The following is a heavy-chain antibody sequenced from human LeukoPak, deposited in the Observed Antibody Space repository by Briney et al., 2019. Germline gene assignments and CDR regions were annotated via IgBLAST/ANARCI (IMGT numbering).Heavy chain of an antibody. Sequence: GGSLRLFCTTSGFTFSTYAMHGVRQAPGKGVEGVASIRNDGTNKNHVDSVKGRFTISRDNSKTTLFLQMDSLRPEDTAIYYCAKSWSGYYHYYMDVWGKGTTVTVSS. CDR3: AKSWSGYYHYYMDV. CDR2: IRNDGTNK. CDR1: GFTFSTYA. V-gene: IGHV3-30*02. J-gene: IGHJ6*03. D-gene: IGHD3-3*01.